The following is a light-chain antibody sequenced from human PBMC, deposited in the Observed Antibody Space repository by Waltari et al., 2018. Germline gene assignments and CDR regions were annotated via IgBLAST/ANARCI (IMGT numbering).Light chain of an antibody. J-gene: IGKJ2*01. V-gene: IGKV1-39*01. CDR3: QQSYSSPPHT. CDR2: AAS. CDR1: QNLRSY. Sequence: DIQMTQSPSSLSASVGDRVTITCRASQNLRSYLNWYQQQPGKAPNLLIYAASNLQSGIPSRFSGGGSGTDFTLTISSLQPEDSATYYCQQSYSSPPHTFGQGTKLEIK.